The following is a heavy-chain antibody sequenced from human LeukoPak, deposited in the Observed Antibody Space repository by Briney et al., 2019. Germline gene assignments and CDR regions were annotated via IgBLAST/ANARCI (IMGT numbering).Heavy chain of an antibody. CDR3: ANGDLDY. D-gene: IGHD2-21*02. CDR1: GLPFSSYE. CDR2: ISTSGSVM. V-gene: IGHV3-48*03. Sequence: GGSLRLSCGVSGLPFSSYEMNWVRQAPGKGLEWISYISTSGSVMYYADSVKGRFTISRDNAKNSLYLQMNSLRAEDTAVYYCANGDLDYWGQGTLVTVSS. J-gene: IGHJ4*02.